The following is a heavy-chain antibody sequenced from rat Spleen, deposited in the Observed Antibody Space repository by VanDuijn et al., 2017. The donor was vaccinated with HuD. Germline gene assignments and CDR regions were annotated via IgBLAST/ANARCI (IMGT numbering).Heavy chain of an antibody. Sequence: QVQLKESGPGLVQPSETLSLTCTVSGFSLTSYSVSWVRQPSGKGPEWMGRMWYDGDTAYNSALKSRLSISRDTSKSQVFLKMNSLQTDDTAIYFCTRPDYYSTPGYFDYWGQGVMVTVSS. CDR3: TRPDYYSTPGYFDY. V-gene: IGHV2-63*01. CDR1: GFSLTSYS. D-gene: IGHD1-2*01. CDR2: MWYDGDT. J-gene: IGHJ2*01.